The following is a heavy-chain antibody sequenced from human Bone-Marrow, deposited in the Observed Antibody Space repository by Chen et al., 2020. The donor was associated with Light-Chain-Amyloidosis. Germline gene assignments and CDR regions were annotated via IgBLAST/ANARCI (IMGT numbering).Heavy chain of an antibody. J-gene: IGHJ3*02. CDR1: GFTFSSYG. Sequence: QVQLVESGGGVVQPGRSLRLSCAASGFTFSSYGMHWVRQAPGKGLEWVAVIWYDGSNKYYADSVKGRLTISRDNSKNALFLQMNSLRAEDTAVYYCAKDISYDDILPGYPADAFDIWGQGTMVTVSS. CDR3: AKDISYDDILPGYPADAFDI. V-gene: IGHV3-33*06. D-gene: IGHD3-9*01. CDR2: IWYDGSNK.